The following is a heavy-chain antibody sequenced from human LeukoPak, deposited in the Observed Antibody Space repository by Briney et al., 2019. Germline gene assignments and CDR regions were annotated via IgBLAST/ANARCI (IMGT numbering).Heavy chain of an antibody. CDR2: IYTSGST. CDR1: GGSISSYY. CDR3: ARALRTRYGAHEGNWFDP. D-gene: IGHD4-17*01. J-gene: IGHJ5*02. V-gene: IGHV4-4*07. Sequence: SETLSLTCTVSGGSISSYYWSWIRQLAGKGLEWIGRIYTSGSTNYNPSLKSRVTMSVDTSKNQFSLKLSSVTAADTAVYYCARALRTRYGAHEGNWFDPWGQGTLVTVSS.